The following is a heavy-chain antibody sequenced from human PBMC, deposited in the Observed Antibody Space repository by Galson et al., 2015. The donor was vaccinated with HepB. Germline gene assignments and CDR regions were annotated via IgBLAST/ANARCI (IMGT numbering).Heavy chain of an antibody. Sequence: SLRLSCAASGFTLRRYIMNWVRQVPGKGLEWVSSISSSSSYIYYADSVKGRFTISRDNAKNSLFLQMNSLRAEDTALYYCAREWGGYSYYMDVWGKGTAVTVSS. D-gene: IGHD3-16*01. V-gene: IGHV3-21*01. CDR2: ISSSSSYI. CDR3: AREWGGYSYYMDV. J-gene: IGHJ6*03. CDR1: GFTLRRYI.